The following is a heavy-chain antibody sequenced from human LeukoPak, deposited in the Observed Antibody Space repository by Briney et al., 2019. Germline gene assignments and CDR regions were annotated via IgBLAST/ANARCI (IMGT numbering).Heavy chain of an antibody. CDR1: GGSIDNYY. D-gene: IGHD6-19*01. V-gene: IGHV4-4*07. CDR2: IYSSGTT. CDR3: ARGSSGWYSIDY. J-gene: IGHJ4*02. Sequence: PSETLSLTCTVSGGSIDNYYWSWIRQPAGKGLEWIGRIYSSGTTNYNPPLNSRITMSVDTSKNQFSLKLSSVTAADTAVYYCARGSSGWYSIDYWGQGTLVTVSS.